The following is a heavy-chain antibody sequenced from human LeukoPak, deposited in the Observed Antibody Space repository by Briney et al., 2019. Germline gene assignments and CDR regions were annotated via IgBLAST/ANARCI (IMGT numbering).Heavy chain of an antibody. CDR2: INHSGST. V-gene: IGHV4-34*01. Sequence: PSETLSLTCAVCGGSFSGYYWSWIRQPPGKGLESIGEINHSGSTNYNPSLKSRATISVDTSKNQFSLKLSSVTAADTAVYYCARGNPPSPYYYYGMDVWGQGTTVTVSS. CDR1: GGSFSGYY. J-gene: IGHJ6*02. CDR3: ARGNPPSPYYYYGMDV.